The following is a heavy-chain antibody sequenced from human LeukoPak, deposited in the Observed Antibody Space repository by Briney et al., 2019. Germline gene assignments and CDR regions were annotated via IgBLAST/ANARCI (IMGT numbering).Heavy chain of an antibody. Sequence: GGSLRLSCAASGFTFSSYGMHWVRQAPVKGLEWVAFIRYDGSKKYYADSVKGRFTISRDNSKNTLYLQMNSLGAEDTAVYYRARGSGWTDYWGQGTLVTVSS. CDR1: GFTFSSYG. J-gene: IGHJ4*02. D-gene: IGHD6-19*01. CDR2: IRYDGSKK. CDR3: ARGSGWTDY. V-gene: IGHV3-30*02.